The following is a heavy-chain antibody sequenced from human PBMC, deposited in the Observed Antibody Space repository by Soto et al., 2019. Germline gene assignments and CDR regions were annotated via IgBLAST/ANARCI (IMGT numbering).Heavy chain of an antibody. J-gene: IGHJ4*02. D-gene: IGHD3-16*02. Sequence: GGSLRLSWAASGFTFSSDAVSWVRQAPGKGLEWVSAISGSGGSTYYADSVKGRFTISRDNSKHTLYLQMNSLRAEDTAVYYCAKDLFGGVIVIHYYFDYWGQGTLVTVSS. CDR3: AKDLFGGVIVIHYYFDY. V-gene: IGHV3-23*01. CDR1: GFTFSSDA. CDR2: ISGSGGST.